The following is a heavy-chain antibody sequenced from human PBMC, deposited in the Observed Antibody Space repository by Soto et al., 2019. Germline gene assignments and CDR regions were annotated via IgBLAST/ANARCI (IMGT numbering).Heavy chain of an antibody. CDR2: IYTSGST. V-gene: IGHV4-4*07. D-gene: IGHD3-3*01. J-gene: IGHJ6*02. CDR1: GGYISSYY. CDR3: AGSWYYDFWSGYYTHYYGIDV. Sequence: SETLSLTCTVSGGYISSYYWSWIRQPAGKGLGWIGRIYTSGSTNYNPSRKSRVTMSVDTSNNQFSLKLSSVTAADTAVHYCAGSWYYDFWSGYYTHYYGIDVWGPGTKVT.